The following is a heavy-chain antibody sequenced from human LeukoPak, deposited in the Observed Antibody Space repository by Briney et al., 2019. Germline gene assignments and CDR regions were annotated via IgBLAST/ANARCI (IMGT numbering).Heavy chain of an antibody. D-gene: IGHD2/OR15-2a*01. V-gene: IGHV1-46*01. CDR2: ISPSFGTT. CDR3: ARDPNSEYYFDY. CDR1: GYSFTSYF. J-gene: IGHJ4*02. Sequence: GAPVKVSCKASGYSFTSYFMHWVRQAPGQGLEWVGLISPSFGTTTYAQKFQGRVTMTRDMSTSTVHMELTGLTSEDTAVYYCARDPNSEYYFDYWGQGTVVTVSS.